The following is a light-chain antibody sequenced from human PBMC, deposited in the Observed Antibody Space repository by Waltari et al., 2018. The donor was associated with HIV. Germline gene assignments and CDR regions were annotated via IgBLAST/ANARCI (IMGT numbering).Light chain of an antibody. CDR1: SSDVGDYNY. V-gene: IGLV2-8*01. CDR3: SSYVGSNRV. Sequence: QSALTQPPSASGSHGQSVTISCTGISSDVGDYNYVSWYQQHPGKAPQLMIYEVNTRPSGFPARFSCSKSGNTASLSVSGLQAEDDADYYCSSYVGSNRVCGGVTKLTVL. CDR2: EVN. J-gene: IGLJ3*02.